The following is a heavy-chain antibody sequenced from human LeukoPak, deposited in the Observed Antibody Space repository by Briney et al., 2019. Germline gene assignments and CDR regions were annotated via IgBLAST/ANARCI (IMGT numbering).Heavy chain of an antibody. CDR3: ARSRGGGSYPYYFDY. Sequence: SVKVSCKASGGTFSSYAISWVRQAPGQGLEWMGGIIPIFGTANYAQKFQGRVTITTDESTSTAYMELSSLRSEDTAVYYCARSRGGGSYPYYFDYWGQGTLVTVSS. CDR2: IIPIFGTA. CDR1: GGTFSSYA. D-gene: IGHD1-26*01. J-gene: IGHJ4*02. V-gene: IGHV1-69*05.